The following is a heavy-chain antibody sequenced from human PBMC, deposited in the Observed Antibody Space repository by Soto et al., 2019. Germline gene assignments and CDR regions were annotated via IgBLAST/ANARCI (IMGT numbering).Heavy chain of an antibody. CDR3: ARQWGTAAIDF. J-gene: IGHJ3*01. CDR1: GGSSGSYY. V-gene: IGHV4-59*08. Sequence: SETLSLTWTVCGGSSGSYYWIRIRRPPGKRLQWVGAIHYSGSTNYNPCLNSRVTRSADTSRNQFSLKLSSVTAADTAVYYCARQWGTAAIDFWGLGTMLTVSS. D-gene: IGHD1-1*01. CDR2: IHYSGST.